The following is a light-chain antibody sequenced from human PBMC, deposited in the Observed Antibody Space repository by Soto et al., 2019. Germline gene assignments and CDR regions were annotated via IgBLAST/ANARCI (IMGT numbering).Light chain of an antibody. Sequence: QSVLTQPASVSGSPGQSITISCTGTSSDVGGYNYVSWYQQHPGKAPILMIYDVSNRPSGVSNRFSGSKSGNTASLIISGLQAEDEAYYYCCSYAGSTTYVFGTGTKVTVL. J-gene: IGLJ1*01. CDR2: DVS. CDR3: CSYAGSTTYV. CDR1: SSDVGGYNY. V-gene: IGLV2-23*02.